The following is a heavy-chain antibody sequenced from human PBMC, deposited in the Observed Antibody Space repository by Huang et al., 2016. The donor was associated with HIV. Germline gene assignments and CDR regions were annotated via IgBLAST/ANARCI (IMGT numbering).Heavy chain of an antibody. J-gene: IGHJ1*01. D-gene: IGHD6-19*01. Sequence: EVQLVESGGGLVQPGGSLRVSCAASGFSLSTYWMSWVRQTPGKGLEGVASIKQDGSEKDYGDAVKGRFIISRDNAKNSLYLQMNSLRAEDTAVYYCTRGPLGWLVHRYFYHWGQGTLVTVSS. CDR2: IKQDGSEK. CDR3: TRGPLGWLVHRYFYH. CDR1: GFSLSTYW. V-gene: IGHV3-7*01.